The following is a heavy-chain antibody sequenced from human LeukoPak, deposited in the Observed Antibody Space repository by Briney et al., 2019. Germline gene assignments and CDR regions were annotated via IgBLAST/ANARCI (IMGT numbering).Heavy chain of an antibody. J-gene: IGHJ4*02. V-gene: IGHV5-51*01. Sequence: GASLQISCKGSGYSFTSYWIGWVRQMPGKGLEWMGIIYPGDSDTRYSPSFQGQVTISADKSISTAYLQWSSLKASDTAMYYCARPYYYDSSGYYYFDYWGQGTLVTVSS. CDR3: ARPYYYDSSGYYYFDY. CDR1: GYSFTSYW. CDR2: IYPGDSDT. D-gene: IGHD3-22*01.